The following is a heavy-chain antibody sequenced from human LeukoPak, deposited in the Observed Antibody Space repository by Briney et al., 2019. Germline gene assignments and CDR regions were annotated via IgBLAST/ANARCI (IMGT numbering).Heavy chain of an antibody. D-gene: IGHD2-2*01. CDR3: ALPSDIVVVPETYFDY. J-gene: IGHJ4*02. V-gene: IGHV3-30-3*01. CDR1: GFTFSSYA. Sequence: GGSLRLSCAASGFTFSSYAMHWVRQAPGKGLEWVAVISYDGSNRYYADSVKGRFTISRDNSKNTLYLQVNSLRAEDTAVYYCALPSDIVVVPETYFDYWGQGTLVTVSS. CDR2: ISYDGSNR.